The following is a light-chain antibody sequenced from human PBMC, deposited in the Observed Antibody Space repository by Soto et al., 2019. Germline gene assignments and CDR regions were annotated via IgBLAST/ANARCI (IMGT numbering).Light chain of an antibody. Sequence: EIVMTQSPATLSVSPGGRATLSCRSSQSVSSNLAWYQQKPGQAPRLLIYGASTRATGIPARFSGSGSGTEFTLTISSLQSEDFAVYYCQQYNNWPRGTFGQGTKVDI. CDR1: QSVSSN. V-gene: IGKV3-15*01. CDR3: QQYNNWPRGT. CDR2: GAS. J-gene: IGKJ1*01.